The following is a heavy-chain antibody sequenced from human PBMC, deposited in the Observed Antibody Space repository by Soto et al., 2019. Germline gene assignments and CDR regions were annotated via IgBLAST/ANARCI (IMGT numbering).Heavy chain of an antibody. D-gene: IGHD3-3*02. J-gene: IGHJ6*02. CDR1: GFTFSSYS. CDR2: ISSSSSYI. CDR3: ASDISRGMDV. V-gene: IGHV3-21*01. Sequence: EVQLVESGGGMVKPGGSLRLSCAASGFTFSSYSMNWVRQAPGKGLEWVSSISSSSSYIYYADSVKGRFTISRDNANNSPYQQINSLRAEDTAVYYCASDISRGMDVWGQRTTVAVSS.